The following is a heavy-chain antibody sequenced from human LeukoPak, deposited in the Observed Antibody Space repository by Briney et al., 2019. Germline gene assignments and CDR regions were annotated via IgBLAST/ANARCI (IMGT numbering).Heavy chain of an antibody. CDR3: ARGGYCSGGSCYQTKFDP. CDR1: GYTFTSYG. Sequence: ASVKVSCKASGYTFTSYGISWVRQAPGQGPEWMGWISAYNGNTNYAQNLQGRVTMTTDTSTSTAYMELRSLRSDDTAVYYCARGGYCSGGSCYQTKFDPWGQGTLVTVSS. D-gene: IGHD2-15*01. CDR2: ISAYNGNT. J-gene: IGHJ5*02. V-gene: IGHV1-18*01.